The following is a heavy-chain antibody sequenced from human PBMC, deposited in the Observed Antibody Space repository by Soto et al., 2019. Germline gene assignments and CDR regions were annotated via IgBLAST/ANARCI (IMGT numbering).Heavy chain of an antibody. CDR2: IYPGGSDT. CDR3: ARRSDWFDL. J-gene: IGHJ5*02. Sequence: PGESLKISCKASGYSFTSYWIGWVRQMPGKGLEWMGIIYPGGSDTRYSPSFQGQVTISVDNSISTAYLQWSSLRASDTAIFYCARRSDWFDLWGQGTLVTVSS. V-gene: IGHV5-51*01. CDR1: GYSFTSYW.